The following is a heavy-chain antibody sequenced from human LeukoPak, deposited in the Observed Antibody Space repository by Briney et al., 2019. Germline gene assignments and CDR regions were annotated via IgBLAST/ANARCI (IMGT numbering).Heavy chain of an antibody. J-gene: IGHJ4*02. CDR1: GFTFDDYA. CDR2: ISWNSGSI. Sequence: GGSLRLSCAASGFTFDDYAMHWVRQAPGKGLEWVSGISWNSGSIGYADSVKGRFTISRDNAKNSLYLQMNSLRAEDTALYYCAKDMADYGGNSEHYFDYWGQGTLVTVSS. D-gene: IGHD4-23*01. CDR3: AKDMADYGGNSEHYFDY. V-gene: IGHV3-9*01.